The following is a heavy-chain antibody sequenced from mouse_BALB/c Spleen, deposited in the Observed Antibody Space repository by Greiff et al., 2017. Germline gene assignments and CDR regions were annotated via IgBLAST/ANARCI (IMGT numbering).Heavy chain of an antibody. CDR1: GYTFTSYT. CDR2: INPSSGYT. J-gene: IGHJ3*01. Sequence: QVQLKQSGAELARPGASVKMSCTASGYTFTSYTMHWVKQRPGQGLEWIGYINPSSGYTNYNQKFKDKATLTADKSSSTAYMQLSSLTSEDSAVYYCAKYGNYGFAYWGQGTLVTVSA. V-gene: IGHV1-4*01. D-gene: IGHD2-10*02. CDR3: AKYGNYGFAY.